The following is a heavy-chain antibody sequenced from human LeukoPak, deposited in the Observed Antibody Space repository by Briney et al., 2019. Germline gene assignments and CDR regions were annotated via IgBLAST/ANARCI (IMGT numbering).Heavy chain of an antibody. D-gene: IGHD3-10*01. CDR1: GGTFSSYA. J-gene: IGHJ3*02. Sequence: SVKVSCKASGGTFSSYAISWVRQAPGQGLEWMGGITPIFGTANYAQKFQGRVTITTDESTSTAYMELSSLRSEDTAVYYCARDREYYYYGSGSYGAFDIWGQGTMVTVSS. CDR3: ARDREYYYYGSGSYGAFDI. V-gene: IGHV1-69*05. CDR2: ITPIFGTA.